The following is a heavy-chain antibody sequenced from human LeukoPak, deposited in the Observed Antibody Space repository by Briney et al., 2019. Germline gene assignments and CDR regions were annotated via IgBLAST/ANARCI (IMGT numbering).Heavy chain of an antibody. D-gene: IGHD4-17*01. V-gene: IGHV1-8*03. CDR3: ARIGTTVTTSDSFDI. Sequence: PGASVKVSCKASGYTFTSYDINWVRQATGHGLEGMGWMNPNSDNTGYAQKFQCRVNITRNTSISTAYMELSSVRSEYTSVYYCARIGTTVTTSDSFDIWGQGTMVTVSS. CDR2: MNPNSDNT. J-gene: IGHJ3*02. CDR1: GYTFTSYD.